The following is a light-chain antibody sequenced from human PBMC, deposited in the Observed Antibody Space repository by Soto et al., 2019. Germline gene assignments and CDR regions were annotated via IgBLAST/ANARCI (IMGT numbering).Light chain of an antibody. CDR3: QQSNSCPCT. J-gene: IGKJ3*01. V-gene: IGKV1-12*01. Sequence: DIQITQSPSSVSASVGDRVTITCLSSRGISSWLACYQQKPGKAPKLLSYAASSLQSGVPSRFSGSGSGTDFNLSISSLQPEDFATYYCQQSNSCPCTFGPGTKVDIK. CDR1: RGISSW. CDR2: AAS.